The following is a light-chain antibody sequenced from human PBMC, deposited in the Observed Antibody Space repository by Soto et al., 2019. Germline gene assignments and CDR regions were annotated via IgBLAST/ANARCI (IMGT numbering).Light chain of an antibody. CDR3: QKYDRAPRT. CDR2: SAS. J-gene: IGKJ1*01. Sequence: DIPMTQSPSSLSASVGDSVTITCRASQGINNYLAWYQQKPGKVPVLLIYSASTLKSGVPSRFSGRGAGTDFTLTISSLQPEDFATYYCQKYDRAPRTFGQGTMVDIK. CDR1: QGINNY. V-gene: IGKV1-27*01.